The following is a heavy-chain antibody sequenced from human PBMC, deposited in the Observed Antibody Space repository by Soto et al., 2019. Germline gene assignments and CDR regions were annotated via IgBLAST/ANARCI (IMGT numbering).Heavy chain of an antibody. Sequence: GGSLRLSCAASGFTVSSNYMSWVRQAPGKGLEWVSLIYSGGSTYYADSVKGRFTISRDNSKNTLYLQMNSLRAEDTAVYYCARDPPYYDFRLVVCGKGTTVTVSS. V-gene: IGHV3-66*01. CDR2: IYSGGST. J-gene: IGHJ6*04. D-gene: IGHD3-3*01. CDR1: GFTVSSNY. CDR3: ARDPPYYDFRLVV.